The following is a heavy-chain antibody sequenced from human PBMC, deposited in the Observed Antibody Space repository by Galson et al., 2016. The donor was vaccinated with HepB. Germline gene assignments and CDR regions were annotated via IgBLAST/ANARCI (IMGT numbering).Heavy chain of an antibody. CDR1: GFTFSNVW. D-gene: IGHD6-13*01. V-gene: IGHV3-15*07. CDR3: KTAAVGPSASDY. Sequence: SLRLSCAASGFTFSNVWMNWVRQAPGKGLEWVGRIKSKVDGGAADYAAPVKGRFTISGDDSKDTLYLQMTGLRDEDTAMYYCKTAAVGPSASDYWGQGTLVTVSS. CDR2: IKSKVDGGAA. J-gene: IGHJ4*02.